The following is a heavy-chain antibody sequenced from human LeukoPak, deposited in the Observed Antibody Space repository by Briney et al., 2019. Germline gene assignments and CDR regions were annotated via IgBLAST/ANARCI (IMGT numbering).Heavy chain of an antibody. CDR2: IYHSGST. J-gene: IGHJ4*02. Sequence: SETLSLTCTVSGYSISTDYYWGWIRQPPGEGLEWIGSIYHSGSTYYNPSLKSRVTISVDTSKNQFSLKLSSVTAADTAVYYCARAPVGSSWPDFDYWGQGTLVTVSS. CDR1: GYSISTDYY. V-gene: IGHV4-38-2*02. D-gene: IGHD6-13*01. CDR3: ARAPVGSSWPDFDY.